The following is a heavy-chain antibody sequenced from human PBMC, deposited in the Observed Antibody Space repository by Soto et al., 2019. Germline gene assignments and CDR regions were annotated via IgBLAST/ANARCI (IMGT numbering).Heavy chain of an antibody. D-gene: IGHD2-2*01. CDR2: IIPIFGTA. V-gene: IGHV1-69*01. Sequence: ASGKASSTASGGTISSSAISWVLQAPGQGLEWMGGIIPIFGTANYAQKFQGRVTITADESMSIAYMELSSLRSEDTAVYYCARDQYCRMISCDAKFWDVLYFCGQGTLVTGS. J-gene: IGHJ4*02. CDR3: ARDQYCRMISCDAKFWDVLYF. CDR1: GGTISSSA.